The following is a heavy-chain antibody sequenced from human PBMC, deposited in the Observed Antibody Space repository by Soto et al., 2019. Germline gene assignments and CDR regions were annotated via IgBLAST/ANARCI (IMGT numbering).Heavy chain of an antibody. CDR2: IDSSGVKK. CDR1: GFTFSGLY. Sequence: GGSLRLSCAASGFTFSGLYMSWIRQAPGKGLEWVSCIDSSGVKKYYAESVRGRFTISRDNAKNSLYLQMNSLRAEDMAVYYCARDMGAVTGDYFDYWGQGTLVTVSS. CDR3: ARDMGAVTGDYFDY. V-gene: IGHV3-11*01. D-gene: IGHD6-19*01. J-gene: IGHJ4*02.